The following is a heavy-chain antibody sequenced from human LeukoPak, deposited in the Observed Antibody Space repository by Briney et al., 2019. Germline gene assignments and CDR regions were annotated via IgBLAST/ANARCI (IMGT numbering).Heavy chain of an antibody. D-gene: IGHD3-10*01. CDR3: ARDATHADFYGSGSYRFEP. Sequence: ASVKVSCKASGFSFSTYGVNWVRQAPGQGLQWMGWIRTTDGNTHYAQNFQGRVTMTTDTSTNTAFLEMRSLRSDDTAVYYCARDATHADFYGSGSYRFEPWGQGTLVTFSS. J-gene: IGHJ5*02. V-gene: IGHV1-18*01. CDR1: GFSFSTYG. CDR2: IRTTDGNT.